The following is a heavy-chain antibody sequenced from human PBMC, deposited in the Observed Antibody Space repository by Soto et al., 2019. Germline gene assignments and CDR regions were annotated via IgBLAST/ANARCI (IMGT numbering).Heavy chain of an antibody. D-gene: IGHD2-15*01. V-gene: IGHV3-48*01. CDR3: ARDYSPSWFDP. CDR1: GFTFSSYR. CDR2: ISSSSSTI. J-gene: IGHJ5*02. Sequence: GESLKISCAASGFTFSSYRMNWVRQAPGKGLEWVSYISSSSSTIYYADSVKGRFTISRDNAKNSLYLQMNSLRAEDTAVYYCARDYSPSWFDPWGQGTLVTVSS.